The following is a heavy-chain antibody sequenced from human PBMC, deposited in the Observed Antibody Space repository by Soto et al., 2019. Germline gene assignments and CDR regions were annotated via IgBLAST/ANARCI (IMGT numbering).Heavy chain of an antibody. CDR2: INHSGST. V-gene: IGHV4-34*01. D-gene: IGHD3-3*01. CDR3: ARGPPKDFWSGPPTPLDY. Sequence: SETLSLTCAVYGGSFSGYYWSWIRQPPGKGLEWIGEINHSGSTNYNPSLKSRVTISVDTSKNQFSLKLSSVTAADTAVYYCARGPPKDFWSGPPTPLDYWGQGTLVTVSS. J-gene: IGHJ4*02. CDR1: GGSFSGYY.